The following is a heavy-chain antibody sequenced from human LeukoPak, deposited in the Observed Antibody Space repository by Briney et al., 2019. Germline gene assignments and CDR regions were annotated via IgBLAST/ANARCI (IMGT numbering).Heavy chain of an antibody. CDR2: ISYDGSNK. D-gene: IGHD6-19*01. CDR1: GFTFSSYA. Sequence: PGRSLRLSCAASGFTFSSYAMHWVRQAPGKGLEWVAVISYDGSNKYCADSVKGRFTISRDNSKNTLYLQMNSLRAEDTAVYYCARDEGGSGWYSHFDYWGQGTLVAVSS. CDR3: ARDEGGSGWYSHFDY. V-gene: IGHV3-30-3*01. J-gene: IGHJ4*02.